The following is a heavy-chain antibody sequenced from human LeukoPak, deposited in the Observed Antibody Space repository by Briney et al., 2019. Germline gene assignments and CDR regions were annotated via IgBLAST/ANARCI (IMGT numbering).Heavy chain of an antibody. CDR3: AALVSPGWTPLLWFGDLGLDY. J-gene: IGHJ4*02. CDR2: ISYDGSNK. D-gene: IGHD3-10*01. CDR1: GFTFGSYG. Sequence: PGGSLRLSCAASGFTFGSYGMHWVRQAPGKGLEWVAVISYDGSNKYYADSVKGRFTISRDNSKNTLYLQMNSLRAEDTAVYYCAALVSPGWTPLLWFGDLGLDYWGQGTLVTVPS. V-gene: IGHV3-30*03.